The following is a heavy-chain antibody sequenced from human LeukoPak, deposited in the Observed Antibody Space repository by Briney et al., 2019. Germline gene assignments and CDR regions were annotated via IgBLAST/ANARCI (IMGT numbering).Heavy chain of an antibody. CDR3: ARVGDYDWFDP. CDR1: GFTFSSYS. Sequence: GGSLRLSCAASGFTFSSYSMNWVRQAPGKGLEWVSSISSSSSYIYYVDSVKGRFTISRDNAKNSLYLQMNSLRAEDTAVYYCARVGDYDWFDPWGQGTLVTVSS. J-gene: IGHJ5*02. CDR2: ISSSSSYI. D-gene: IGHD3-16*01. V-gene: IGHV3-21*01.